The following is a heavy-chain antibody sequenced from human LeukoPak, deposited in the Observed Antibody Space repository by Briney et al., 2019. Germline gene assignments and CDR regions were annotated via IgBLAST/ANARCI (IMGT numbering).Heavy chain of an antibody. CDR3: ARTNYDFWSGYYYYYYMDV. CDR2: MNPNSGNT. D-gene: IGHD3-3*01. V-gene: IGHV1-8*01. J-gene: IGHJ6*03. CDR1: GYTFTSYD. Sequence: ASVKVSCKASGYTFTSYDINWVRQATGQGLERMGWMNPNSGNTGYAQKFQGRVTMTRNTSISTAYMELSSLRSEDTAVYYCARTNYDFWSGYYYYYYMDVWGKGTTVTVSS.